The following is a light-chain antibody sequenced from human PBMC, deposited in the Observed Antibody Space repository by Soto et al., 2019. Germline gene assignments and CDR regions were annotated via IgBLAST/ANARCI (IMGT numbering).Light chain of an antibody. CDR3: QQSYSTPWT. V-gene: IGKV1-39*01. CDR2: AAS. CDR1: QSISSY. J-gene: IGKJ1*01. Sequence: DLQMTQSPSSLSASVGDRVTITCRASQSISSYLNWYQKKRGKAPELLIYAASSLQSGVPSRFSRSGSGTGFTLTISSLQPEEFATYDCQQSYSTPWTFGQGTKVEIK.